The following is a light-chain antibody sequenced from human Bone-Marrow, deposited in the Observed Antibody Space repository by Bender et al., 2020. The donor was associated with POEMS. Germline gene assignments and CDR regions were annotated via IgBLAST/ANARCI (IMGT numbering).Light chain of an antibody. J-gene: IGLJ1*01. CDR2: QDK. V-gene: IGLV3-1*01. CDR1: KLENKY. CDR3: QAWDSGTHV. Sequence: SYELTQPSSVSVSPGQTDIITCSGDKLENKYVSWYQQKSGQSPVLVIYQDKKRPSGIPERFSGSNSGNTATLRISGTQAADEADYYCQAWDSGTHVFGPGAKVSVL.